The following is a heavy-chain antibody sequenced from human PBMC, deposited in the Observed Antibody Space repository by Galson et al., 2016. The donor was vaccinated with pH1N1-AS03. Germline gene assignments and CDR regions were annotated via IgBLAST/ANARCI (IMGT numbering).Heavy chain of an antibody. J-gene: IGHJ4*02. V-gene: IGHV1-69*05. CDR2: IIPIFGNS. D-gene: IGHD2-15*01. CDR1: GGTFNKYA. Sequence: SVKVSCKASGGTFNKYAITWVRQAPGQGLEWMGGIIPIFGNSDYAQKFQGRVTISTDKSTTTAYMELSSLRSEDTAVYYCVRGDGGSNFDFWGQGTLVTVSS. CDR3: VRGDGGSNFDF.